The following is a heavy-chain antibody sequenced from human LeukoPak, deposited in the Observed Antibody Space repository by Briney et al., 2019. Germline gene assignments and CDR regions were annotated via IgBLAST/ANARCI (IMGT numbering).Heavy chain of an antibody. J-gene: IGHJ4*02. D-gene: IGHD5-24*01. CDR1: GGSISSSDYW. Sequence: SETLSLTCTVSGGSISSSDYWWGWIRQPPGRGLEWIGTIYYSGSTYYNPYLKSRVTISVDTSKNQFSLKLSSVTAADTAVYYCASAEMATITFDSWGQGTLVTVSS. CDR2: IYYSGST. CDR3: ASAEMATITFDS. V-gene: IGHV4-39*07.